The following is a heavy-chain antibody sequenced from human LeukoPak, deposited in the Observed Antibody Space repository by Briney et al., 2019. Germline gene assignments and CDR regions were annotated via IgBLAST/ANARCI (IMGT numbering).Heavy chain of an antibody. CDR2: ISGSGGST. Sequence: GGSLRLSCAASGFAFSSYDMSWVRQAPGKGLEWVSGISGSGGSTYYADSVKGRFTISRDNSKNTLYLQMNSLRAEDTAVYYCAKVPYYGSGSYPFDYWGQGTLVTVSS. V-gene: IGHV3-23*01. J-gene: IGHJ4*02. CDR3: AKVPYYGSGSYPFDY. D-gene: IGHD3-10*01. CDR1: GFAFSSYD.